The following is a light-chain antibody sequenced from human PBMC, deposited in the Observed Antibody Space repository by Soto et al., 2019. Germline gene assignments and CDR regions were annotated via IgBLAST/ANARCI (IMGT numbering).Light chain of an antibody. Sequence: DIQMTQSPSTLSASVGDRVTITCRASQSIISRLAWYQQKPGKAPKLLIYKASSLESGVPSRFSGSGSGTEFTLTISSLQPDDFATYYCQQYNSYPYTFGQGTKLEIK. J-gene: IGKJ2*01. V-gene: IGKV1-5*03. CDR3: QQYNSYPYT. CDR1: QSIISR. CDR2: KAS.